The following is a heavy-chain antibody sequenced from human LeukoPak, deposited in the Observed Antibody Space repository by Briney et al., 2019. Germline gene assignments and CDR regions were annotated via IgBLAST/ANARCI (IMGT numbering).Heavy chain of an antibody. J-gene: IGHJ6*03. D-gene: IGHD1-26*01. V-gene: IGHV1-69*06. CDR1: GCTFSSYA. Sequence: GASVKVSCKASGCTFSSYAISWVRQAPGQGLEWMGGIIPIFGTANYAQKFQGRVTITADKSTSTAYMELSSLRSEDTAVYYCARNGPRMRGAGGARVGATTISAYYYYMDVWGKGTTVTVSS. CDR2: IIPIFGTA. CDR3: ARNGPRMRGAGGARVGATTISAYYYYMDV.